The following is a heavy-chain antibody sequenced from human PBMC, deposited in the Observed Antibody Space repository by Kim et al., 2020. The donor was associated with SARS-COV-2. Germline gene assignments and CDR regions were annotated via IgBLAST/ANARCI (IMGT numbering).Heavy chain of an antibody. CDR2: ISGSGGST. J-gene: IGHJ4*02. CDR1: GFTFSSYA. CDR3: AKDYKGVVPAAPFDY. Sequence: GGSLRLSCAASGFTFSSYAMSWVRQAPGKGLEWVSAISGSGGSTYYADSVKGRFTISRDNSKNTLYLQMNSLRGEDTAVYYCAKDYKGVVPAAPFDYWGQGTLVTVSS. D-gene: IGHD2-2*01. V-gene: IGHV3-23*01.